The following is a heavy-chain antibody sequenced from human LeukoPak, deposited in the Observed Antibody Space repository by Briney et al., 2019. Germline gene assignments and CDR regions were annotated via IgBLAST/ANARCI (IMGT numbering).Heavy chain of an antibody. D-gene: IGHD3-16*02. V-gene: IGHV1-69*01. Sequence: SVKVSCKAFGGTFSRYAISWVRQAAGQGLEWMGGIIPIFGTANYAQKFQGRVTITADASTSTAYMELSSLRSEDTAVYYCASSYYDYVWGSYRPRAALDYWGQGTLVTVSS. J-gene: IGHJ4*02. CDR2: IIPIFGTA. CDR3: ASSYYDYVWGSYRPRAALDY. CDR1: GGTFSRYA.